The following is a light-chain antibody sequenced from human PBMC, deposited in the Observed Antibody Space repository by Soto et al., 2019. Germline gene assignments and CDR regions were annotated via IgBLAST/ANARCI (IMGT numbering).Light chain of an antibody. CDR2: GAS. CDR1: QSVSSNS. V-gene: IGKV3-20*01. J-gene: IGKJ5*01. Sequence: IVLTQSPGTLSLSPGERATLSCRASQSVSSNSLAWYHQKPGQPPRLLMYGASSRATGIPDRFSGSGSGTDFTLTITRLEPEDFAVYYCQQYGSSLITFGQGTRLE. CDR3: QQYGSSLIT.